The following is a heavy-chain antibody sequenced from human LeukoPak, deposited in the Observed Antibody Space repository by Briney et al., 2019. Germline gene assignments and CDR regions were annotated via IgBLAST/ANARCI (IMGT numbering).Heavy chain of an antibody. Sequence: GASARVSCKASGYTLTGYYTHWLRQAPGQGLEWMGWINPNSGDTNYAQKFQGRVTMTRDTSISTAYMELSRLTSDDTAVYYCAKNPYEYYFDYWGQGTLVTVSS. CDR3: AKNPYEYYFDY. CDR1: GYTLTGYY. J-gene: IGHJ4*02. V-gene: IGHV1-2*02. CDR2: INPNSGDT. D-gene: IGHD5-12*01.